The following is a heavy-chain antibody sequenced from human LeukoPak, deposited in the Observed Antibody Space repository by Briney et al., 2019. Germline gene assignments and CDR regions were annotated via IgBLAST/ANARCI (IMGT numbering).Heavy chain of an antibody. CDR1: GFTFSSYW. D-gene: IGHD4/OR15-4a*01. CDR2: IKSDGSST. Sequence: GGSLRLSCVASGFTFSSYWMHWVRQAPGKGLVWVSRIKSDGSSTNYADSVKGRFTISRDNAKNTLYLQMNSLRAEDTAVYYCARPLPNYGDAFDIWGQGTMVTVSS. CDR3: ARPLPNYGDAFDI. V-gene: IGHV3-74*01. J-gene: IGHJ3*02.